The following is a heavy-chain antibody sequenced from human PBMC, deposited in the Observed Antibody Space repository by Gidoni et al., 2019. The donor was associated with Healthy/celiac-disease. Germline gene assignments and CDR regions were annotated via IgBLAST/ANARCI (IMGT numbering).Heavy chain of an antibody. CDR3: ARSHDVYYYYYMDV. J-gene: IGHJ6*03. D-gene: IGHD3-16*01. V-gene: IGHV4-31*03. CDR1: GGSISSGGYY. Sequence: QVQLQESGPGLVQPSQTLSLTCTVSGGSISSGGYYWSWIRQHPGKGLEWIGYIYYSGSTYYNPSLKSRVTISVDTSKNQFSLKLSSVTAADTAVYYCARSHDVYYYYYMDVWGKGTTVTVSS. CDR2: IYYSGST.